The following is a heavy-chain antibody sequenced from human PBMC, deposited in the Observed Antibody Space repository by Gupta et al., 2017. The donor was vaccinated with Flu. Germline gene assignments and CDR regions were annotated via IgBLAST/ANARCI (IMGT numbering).Heavy chain of an antibody. CDR3: ATLYNYAMDV. CDR1: GFTVSSKD. J-gene: IGHJ6*02. CDR2: IFSGGST. V-gene: IGHV3-66*02. Sequence: EVQLVESGGGLVQPGGSLRLLCAASGFTVSSKDMSWVRQAPGKGLEWVSLIFSGGSTFYADSVKGRFTISRDNAQNTLFLQMNSLRVDDTAVYFCATLYNYAMDVWGQGTTVTVSS.